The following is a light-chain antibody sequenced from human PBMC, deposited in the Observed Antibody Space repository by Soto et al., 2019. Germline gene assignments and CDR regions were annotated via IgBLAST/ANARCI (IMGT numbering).Light chain of an antibody. CDR3: QQRSNWPS. V-gene: IGKV3-11*01. CDR2: DAS. J-gene: IGKJ5*01. Sequence: EIVLTQSPNTLSLSPGERATLSCRASQSVSVYLAWYQQKPGQAPRLLIYDASNRATGIPARFSGSGSGTDFTLTISSLEPEDFAVYYCQQRSNWPSFGQGTRLEIK. CDR1: QSVSVY.